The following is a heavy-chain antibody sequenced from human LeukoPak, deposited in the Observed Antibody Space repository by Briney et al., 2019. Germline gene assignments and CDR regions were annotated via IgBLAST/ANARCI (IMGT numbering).Heavy chain of an antibody. CDR1: GYTLTELS. J-gene: IGHJ4*02. Sequence: ASVKVSCKVSGYTLTELSMHWVRQAPGKGLEWMGGFDPEDGETIYAQKFQGGVTMTEDTSTDTAYMELSSLRSEDTAVYYCATDRARWNTFDYWGQGTLVTVSS. CDR2: FDPEDGET. CDR3: ATDRARWNTFDY. D-gene: IGHD4-23*01. V-gene: IGHV1-24*01.